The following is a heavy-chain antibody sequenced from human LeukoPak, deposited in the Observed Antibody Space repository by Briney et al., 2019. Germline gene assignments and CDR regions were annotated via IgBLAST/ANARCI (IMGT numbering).Heavy chain of an antibody. CDR2: INSDGSST. Sequence: PGGSLRLSCAASGFTFSSYWMHWVRQAPGKGLVWVSRINSDGSSTSYADSVKGRFTISRDNAKNSLYLQMNSLRAEDTALYYCARGGKDWSTDYWGQGTLVTVSS. CDR1: GFTFSSYW. J-gene: IGHJ4*02. V-gene: IGHV3-74*01. CDR3: ARGGKDWSTDY. D-gene: IGHD3-9*01.